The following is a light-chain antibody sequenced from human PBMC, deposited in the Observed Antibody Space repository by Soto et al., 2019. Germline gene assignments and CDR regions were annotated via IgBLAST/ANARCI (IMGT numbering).Light chain of an antibody. J-gene: IGKJ5*01. CDR3: QQHYEYPLT. Sequence: DIQMTQSPSTLSASVGDRVTITCRASQSISDWLAWYQQKPGKAPSLLIYQASNIESGVPSRFIGSGSGTEFTLTISSLQPDEFANYYCQQHYEYPLTFGQGKRLE. CDR1: QSISDW. V-gene: IGKV1-5*03. CDR2: QAS.